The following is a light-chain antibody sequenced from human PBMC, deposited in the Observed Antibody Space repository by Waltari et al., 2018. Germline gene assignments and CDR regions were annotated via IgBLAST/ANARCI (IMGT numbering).Light chain of an antibody. J-gene: IGKJ3*01. CDR2: WAS. V-gene: IGKV4-1*01. Sequence: DIVMTQSPDSLAVSLGERATINCKSSQSVLYSSDNKNYLAWYQQKPGQPPKSFIYWASTRESGVPDRFSGSGSGTDFTLTISSLQAEDVAVYYCQQYYSLPPTFGPGTKVDIK. CDR3: QQYYSLPPT. CDR1: QSVLYSSDNKNY.